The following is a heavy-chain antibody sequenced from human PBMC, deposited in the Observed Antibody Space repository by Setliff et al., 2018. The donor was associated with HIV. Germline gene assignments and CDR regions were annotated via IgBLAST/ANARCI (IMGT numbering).Heavy chain of an antibody. CDR1: GGTFGSYP. CDR3: ARGRNYDSSGYGDYYYYMDV. V-gene: IGHV1-69*13. Sequence: GASVKVSCKASGGTFGSYPISWVRQAPGQGLEWMGGIIPIFGTTHYAQKFQGRVTVTADESTSTAYMQLSSLRSDDTAVYYCARGRNYDSSGYGDYYYYMDVWGKGTTVTVSS. D-gene: IGHD3-22*01. J-gene: IGHJ6*03. CDR2: IIPIFGTT.